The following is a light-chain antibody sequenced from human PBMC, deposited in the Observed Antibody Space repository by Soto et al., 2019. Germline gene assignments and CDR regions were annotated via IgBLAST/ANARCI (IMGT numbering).Light chain of an antibody. CDR2: GYN. J-gene: IGLJ1*01. CDR3: QSYDSGLSGSYV. V-gene: IGLV1-40*01. CDR1: SSNIGAGYD. Sequence: QAVVTQAPSVSGAPGQRVTISFTGGSSNIGAGYDVCWYQHLPGTAPKVLVYGYNDRPSGVPERFSASKSGTSASLAITGLQPEDEAEYYCQSYDSGLSGSYVFGTGTKLTVL.